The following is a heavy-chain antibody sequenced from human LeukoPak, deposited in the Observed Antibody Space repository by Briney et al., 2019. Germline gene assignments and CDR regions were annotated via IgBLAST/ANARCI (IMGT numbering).Heavy chain of an antibody. J-gene: IGHJ6*03. CDR1: GFTFSSYA. Sequence: PGGSLRLSCAASGFTFSSYAMSWVRQAPGKGLEWVSAISGSGGSTYYADSVKGRFTISRDNSKNTLYLQMNSLRAEDTAVYYCAKGGRQLVSEYYYYYYMDVWGKGTTVTVSS. V-gene: IGHV3-23*01. CDR2: ISGSGGST. CDR3: AKGGRQLVSEYYYYYYMDV. D-gene: IGHD6-6*01.